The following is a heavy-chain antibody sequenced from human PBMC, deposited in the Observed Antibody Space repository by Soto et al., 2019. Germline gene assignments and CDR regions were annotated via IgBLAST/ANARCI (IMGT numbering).Heavy chain of an antibody. V-gene: IGHV1-18*01. CDR3: ARASSGGSLLRRPRSFQH. J-gene: IGHJ1*01. CDR2: ISAYNGNT. D-gene: IGHD2-15*01. Sequence: ASVKVSCKASGYTFTSYGISWVRQAPGQGLEWMGWISAYNGNTNYAQKLQGRVTMTTDTSTSTAYMELRSLRSDDTAVYYCARASSGGSLLRRPRSFQHWGQGTLVTVSS. CDR1: GYTFTSYG.